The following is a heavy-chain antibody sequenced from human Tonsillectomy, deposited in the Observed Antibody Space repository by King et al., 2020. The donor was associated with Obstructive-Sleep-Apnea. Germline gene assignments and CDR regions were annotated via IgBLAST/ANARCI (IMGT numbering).Heavy chain of an antibody. V-gene: IGHV3-33*01. D-gene: IGHD3-10*01. CDR1: GFTFSSYG. Sequence: VQLVESGGGVVQPGRSLRLSCAASGFTFSSYGMHWVRQAPGKGLEWVAVIWYDGSNKYYADSVKGRFTISRDNSKNTLYLQMNSLRAEDTAVYYCAREDGSGIFAGAFDIWGQGTMVTVSS. CDR3: AREDGSGIFAGAFDI. CDR2: IWYDGSNK. J-gene: IGHJ3*02.